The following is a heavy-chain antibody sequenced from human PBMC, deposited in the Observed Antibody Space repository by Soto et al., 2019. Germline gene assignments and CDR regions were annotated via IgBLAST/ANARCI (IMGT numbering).Heavy chain of an antibody. D-gene: IGHD1-26*01. Sequence: QVQLQESGPGLVKPSGTLSLTCAVSGGSISSSNWWSWVRQPPGKGLEWVGEIYHSGSTNYNPSLXXXVXXSVDKSKTQFSLKLSSVTAADTAVYYCARFNSGSYYEVFDIWGQGTMVTVSS. CDR1: GGSISSSNW. CDR2: IYHSGST. V-gene: IGHV4-4*02. J-gene: IGHJ3*02. CDR3: ARFNSGSYYEVFDI.